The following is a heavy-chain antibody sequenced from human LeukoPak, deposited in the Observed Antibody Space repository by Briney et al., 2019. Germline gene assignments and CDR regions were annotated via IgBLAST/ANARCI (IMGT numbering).Heavy chain of an antibody. CDR2: INHSGST. CDR1: GGSFSGYY. CDR3: ASLSHLYWYFDL. Sequence: PSETLSLTCAVYGGSFSGYYWSWIRQPPGKGLEWIGEINHSGSTNYNPSLKSRVTISVDTSKNQFSLKLSSVTAADTAVYYCASLSHLYWYFDLWGRGTLVTVSS. J-gene: IGHJ2*01. V-gene: IGHV4-34*01.